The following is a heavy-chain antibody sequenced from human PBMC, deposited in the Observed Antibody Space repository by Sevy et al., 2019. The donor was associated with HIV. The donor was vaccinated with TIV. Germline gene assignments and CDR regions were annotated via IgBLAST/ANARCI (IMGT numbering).Heavy chain of an antibody. CDR1: GFTFSSYA. CDR2: ISGSGGST. D-gene: IGHD6-13*01. V-gene: IGHV3-23*01. Sequence: GESLKISCAASGFTFSSYAMSWVRQAPGKGLEWVSAISGSGGSTYYADSVKGRFTISRDNSKNTLYLQMNSLRAEDTAVYYCAKVIAAAVIYYYYGMDVWGQGTTVTVSS. CDR3: AKVIAAAVIYYYYGMDV. J-gene: IGHJ6*02.